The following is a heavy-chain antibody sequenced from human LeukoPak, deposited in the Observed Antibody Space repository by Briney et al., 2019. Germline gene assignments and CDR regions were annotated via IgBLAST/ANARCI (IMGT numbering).Heavy chain of an antibody. V-gene: IGHV3-7*01. J-gene: IGHJ4*02. CDR2: IKEDGSEK. D-gene: IGHD2-15*01. CDR3: ARDQEGGAGSCYFDF. Sequence: GGSQRLSCAASGFTFRNYWMSWVRQAPGKGLEWEANIKEDGSEKYYVDSVKGRFVISRDNAKNSLYLQMDSLRVDDTAIYYCARDQEGGAGSCYFDFWGQGALVTVSS. CDR1: GFTFRNYW.